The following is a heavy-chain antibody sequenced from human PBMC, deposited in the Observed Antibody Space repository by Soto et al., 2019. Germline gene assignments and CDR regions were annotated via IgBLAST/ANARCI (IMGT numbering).Heavy chain of an antibody. J-gene: IGHJ4*02. Sequence: GGSLRLSCAASGLTFSSYWMHWLRQAPGKGLVWVSRINSGGGTTTYADSVKGRFTISRDNAKNTLHLQMNGLRAEDTAVYYCARWFTYGNFDYFDYWGQGTQVTVSS. CDR2: INSGGGTT. V-gene: IGHV3-74*01. CDR1: GLTFSSYW. CDR3: ARWFTYGNFDYFDY. D-gene: IGHD3-10*01.